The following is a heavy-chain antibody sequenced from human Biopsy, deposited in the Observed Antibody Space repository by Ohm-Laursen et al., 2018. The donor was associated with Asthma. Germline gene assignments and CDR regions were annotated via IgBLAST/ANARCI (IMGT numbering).Heavy chain of an antibody. J-gene: IGHJ3*01. V-gene: IGHV1-3*01. CDR2: VNPGNGDT. Sequence: GASVKVSCKVSGYNFISFAIHWVRQAPGQRLEWMGWVNPGNGDTKYSQKFQGRVTITRDTSASTAYMELRSLRSEDTATYYCARTYYDFLTGQVKDVFGVWGQGTMVTVSS. CDR3: ARTYYDFLTGQVKDVFGV. CDR1: GYNFISFA. D-gene: IGHD3-9*01.